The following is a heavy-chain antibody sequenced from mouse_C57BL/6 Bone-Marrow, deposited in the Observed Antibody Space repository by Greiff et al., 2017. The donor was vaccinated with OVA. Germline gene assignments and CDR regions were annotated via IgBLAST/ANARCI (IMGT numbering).Heavy chain of an antibody. J-gene: IGHJ1*03. Sequence: EVKLVESGGGLVQPGGSMKLSCVASGFTFSNYWMNWVRQSPEKGLEWVAQIRLKSDNYATHYAESVKGRFTISRDDSKSSVYLQMNNLRAEDTGIYYCTGYYSNYVYFDVWGTGTTVTVSS. CDR1: GFTFSNYW. V-gene: IGHV6-3*01. D-gene: IGHD2-5*01. CDR3: TGYYSNYVYFDV. CDR2: IRLKSDNYAT.